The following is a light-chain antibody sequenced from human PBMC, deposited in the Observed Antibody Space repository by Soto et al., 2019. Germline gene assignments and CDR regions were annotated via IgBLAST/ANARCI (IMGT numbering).Light chain of an antibody. CDR3: QQYGSSPHT. Sequence: EIVLTQSPGTLSLSPGERATLSCRASQSVSSSYLAWYQQKPGQAPRLLIYGASSSATGIPDRFSGSGSGTDFTLTISRLEPEDCAVYYCQQYGSSPHTFGQGTKLEIK. J-gene: IGKJ2*01. V-gene: IGKV3-20*01. CDR1: QSVSSSY. CDR2: GAS.